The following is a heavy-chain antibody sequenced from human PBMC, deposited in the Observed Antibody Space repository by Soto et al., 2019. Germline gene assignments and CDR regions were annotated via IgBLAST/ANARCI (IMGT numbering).Heavy chain of an antibody. D-gene: IGHD6-13*01. CDR3: ATGDYSNSWNNDHYDY. J-gene: IGHJ4*02. CDR2: ICYSDTT. Sequence: LSLTCIVSVGSFSSFCWSWIRQPPWKGLEWIGYICYSDTTNYNPSLKSRVTISVDTTKNQFSLKLSSVTAADTAVYYCATGDYSNSWNNDHYDYWGQGALVTVSS. V-gene: IGHV4-59*01. CDR1: VGSFSSFC.